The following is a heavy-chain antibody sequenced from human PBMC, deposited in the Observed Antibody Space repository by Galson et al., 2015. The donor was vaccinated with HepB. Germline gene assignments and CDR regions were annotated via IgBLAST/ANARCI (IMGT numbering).Heavy chain of an antibody. J-gene: IGHJ4*02. D-gene: IGHD3-9*01. CDR2: IKSKTDGGTT. Sequence: SLRLSCAASGFTFSNAWMSWVRQAPGKGLEWVGRIKSKTDGGTTDYAAPVKGRFTISRDDSKNTLYLQMNSLKTEDTAVYYCTTDASWRFYFDWLLNFDYWGQGTLVTVSS. CDR3: TTDASWRFYFDWLLNFDY. V-gene: IGHV3-15*01. CDR1: GFTFSNAW.